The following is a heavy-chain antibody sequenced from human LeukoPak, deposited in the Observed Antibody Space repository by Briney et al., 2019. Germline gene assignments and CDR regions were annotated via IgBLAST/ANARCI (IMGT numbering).Heavy chain of an antibody. CDR2: ISGSGGST. J-gene: IGHJ4*02. V-gene: IGHV3-23*01. Sequence: GGSLRLSCAASGFIFSSYAMSWVRQAPGKGLECVSAISGSGGSTYYADSGTGRFTISRDNSKNTLYLQMNRLRAEDTAVYYCASTSPWLVFLPSLWGQGTLVTVSS. CDR3: ASTSPWLVFLPSL. CDR1: GFIFSSYA. D-gene: IGHD6-19*01.